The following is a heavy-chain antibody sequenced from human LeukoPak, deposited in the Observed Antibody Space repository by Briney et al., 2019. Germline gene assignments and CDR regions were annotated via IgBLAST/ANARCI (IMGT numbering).Heavy chain of an antibody. CDR2: INAGNGNT. CDR3: ARSYYGSGSHWGMDV. CDR1: GYTFTSNA. J-gene: IGHJ6*04. V-gene: IGHV1-3*01. Sequence: ASVRVSCKASGYTFTSNAMHWVRQAPGQRLEWMGWINAGNGNTKYSQKFQGRVTITRDTSASTAYMELSSLRSEDTAVYYCARSYYGSGSHWGMDVWGKGTTVTVSS. D-gene: IGHD3-10*01.